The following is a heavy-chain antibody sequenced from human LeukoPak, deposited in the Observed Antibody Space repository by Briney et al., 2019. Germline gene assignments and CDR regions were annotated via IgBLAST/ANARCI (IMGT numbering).Heavy chain of an antibody. CDR3: ARGLPGIAVAGSDY. V-gene: IGHV1-2*02. J-gene: IGHJ4*02. D-gene: IGHD6-19*01. CDR1: GYTFTGYY. CDR2: INPNSGGT. Sequence: ASVKVSCKASGYTFTGYYMHWVRQAPGQGLEWIGLINPNSGGTNYAQKFQGRVTMTRDTSISTAYMELSRLRSDDTAVYYCARGLPGIAVAGSDYWGQGTLVTVSS.